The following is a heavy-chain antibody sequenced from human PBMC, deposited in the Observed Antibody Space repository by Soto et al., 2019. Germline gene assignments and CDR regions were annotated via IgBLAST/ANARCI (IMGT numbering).Heavy chain of an antibody. CDR3: ARGGIDWLLLFDY. J-gene: IGHJ4*02. CDR1: GYTFTCYY. V-gene: IGHV1-2*04. D-gene: IGHD3-9*01. CDR2: INPNSGGT. Sequence: ASVKGSCKASGYTFTCYYMHWVRQAPGQGLEWMGWINPNSGGTNYAQKFQGWVTMTRDTSISTAYMELSRLRSDDTAVYYCARGGIDWLLLFDYWGQGTLVTVSS.